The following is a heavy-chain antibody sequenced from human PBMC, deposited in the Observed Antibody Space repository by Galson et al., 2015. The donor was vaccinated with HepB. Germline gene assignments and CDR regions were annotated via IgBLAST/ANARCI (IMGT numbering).Heavy chain of an antibody. CDR3: ARDRPPKVYYYMDV. Sequence: SLRLSCAASGFTFSSYSMNWVRQAPGKGLEWVSSISSSSSYIYYADSVKGRFTISRDSAKNSLYLQMNSLRAEDTAVYYCARDRPPKVYYYMDVWGKGTTVTVSS. CDR1: GFTFSSYS. J-gene: IGHJ6*03. CDR2: ISSSSSYI. V-gene: IGHV3-21*01.